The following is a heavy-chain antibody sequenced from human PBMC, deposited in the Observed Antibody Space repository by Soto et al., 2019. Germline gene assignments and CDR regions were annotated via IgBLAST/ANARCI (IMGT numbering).Heavy chain of an antibody. Sequence: QVQLVQAGAEVKKPGASVKVSCKASGYTFTTYEINWVRQVPGQGLEWMGWMSPSSGNTGYVDQFRGRVTMTRNTSRTTAYMELSSLRSEDTAVYYCARVGGQLVGDHGMDVWGQGTTVTVSS. J-gene: IGHJ6*02. V-gene: IGHV1-8*01. CDR3: ARVGGQLVGDHGMDV. CDR2: MSPSSGNT. D-gene: IGHD3-10*01. CDR1: GYTFTTYE.